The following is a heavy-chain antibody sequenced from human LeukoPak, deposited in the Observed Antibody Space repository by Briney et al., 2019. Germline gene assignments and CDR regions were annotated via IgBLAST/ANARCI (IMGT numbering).Heavy chain of an antibody. CDR1: GGSISSYY. D-gene: IGHD3-3*01. J-gene: IGHJ6*02. Sequence: SETLSLTCTVSGGSISSYYWSWIRQPAGKGLEWIGRIYTSGSINYNPSLKSRVTMSVDTSKNQFSLKLSSVTAADTAVYYCARVLRFSYYYGMDVWGQGTTVTVSS. CDR3: ARVLRFSYYYGMDV. V-gene: IGHV4-4*07. CDR2: IYTSGSI.